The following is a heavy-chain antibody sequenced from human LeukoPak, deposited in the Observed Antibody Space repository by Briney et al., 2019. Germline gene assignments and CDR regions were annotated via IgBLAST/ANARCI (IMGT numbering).Heavy chain of an antibody. CDR1: GYTFNGYY. V-gene: IGHV1-2*02. CDR3: VRVRFDFWRGVWFDP. J-gene: IGHJ5*02. Sequence: ASVKVSCTASGYTFNGYYMHWVRQAPGQGLEWMGWINPNNGGTNCAQKFQGRVTMTRDTSISTAYMELSRLTSDDTAVYYCVRVRFDFWRGVWFDPWGQGTLVTVSS. CDR2: INPNNGGT. D-gene: IGHD3-3*01.